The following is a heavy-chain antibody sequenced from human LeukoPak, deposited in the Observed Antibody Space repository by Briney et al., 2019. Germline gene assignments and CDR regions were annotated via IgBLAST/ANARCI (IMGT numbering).Heavy chain of an antibody. V-gene: IGHV3-30-3*01. CDR3: AIGTNLDY. CDR2: ISYDGSNK. CDR1: GFTFSSYA. D-gene: IGHD2-8*01. J-gene: IGHJ4*02. Sequence: PGGSLRLSCAASGFTFSSYAMHWVRQAPGKGLEWVAVISYDGSNKYYADSVKGRFTISRDNSKNTLYLQMNSLRAEDTAVYYCAIGTNLDYWGQGTLVTVSS.